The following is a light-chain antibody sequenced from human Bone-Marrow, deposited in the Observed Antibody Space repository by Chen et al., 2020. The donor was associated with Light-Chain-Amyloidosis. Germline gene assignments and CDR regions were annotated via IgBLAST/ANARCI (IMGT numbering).Light chain of an antibody. V-gene: IGLV2-23*01. CDR3: CSYAAWV. CDR2: DGS. CDR1: SSDVGSYNL. J-gene: IGLJ3*02. Sequence: QSALTQPASVSGSPVQSLTISCTGTSSDVGSYNLVSWYQQHPGKAPKLMIYDGSKRPSGVSNRFSGSKSGNTASLTISGLQAEDEADYYCCSYAAWVFGGGTKLTVL.